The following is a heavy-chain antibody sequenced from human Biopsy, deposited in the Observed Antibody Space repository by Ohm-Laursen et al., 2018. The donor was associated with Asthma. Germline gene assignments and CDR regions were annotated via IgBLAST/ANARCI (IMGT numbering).Heavy chain of an antibody. V-gene: IGHV1-69*01. D-gene: IGHD6-19*01. CDR2: IMTDFGTT. CDR3: ARCQVGYSSGWSLLLKKIYYPGMDV. Sequence: SSVKVSCQAPGGTFSNFAISWVRQAPGQGLEWLGGIMTDFGTTNYAQKFQGRVTITADESTSTAYMEVTSLRCEDTAIYYCARCQVGYSSGWSLLLKKIYYPGMDVWGQGTAVTVSS. CDR1: GGTFSNFA. J-gene: IGHJ6*02.